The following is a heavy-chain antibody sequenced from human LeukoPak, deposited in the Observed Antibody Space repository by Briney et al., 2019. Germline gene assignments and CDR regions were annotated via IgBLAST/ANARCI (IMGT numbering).Heavy chain of an antibody. Sequence: PSETLSLTCTVSGVSISSGSYYWSWIRQPAGKGLEWIGRIYTSGSTNYNPSLKSRVTISVDTSKNQFSLKLSSVTAADAAVYYCAREAYDFWSGEAPYYYMDVWGKGTTVTVSS. V-gene: IGHV4-61*02. D-gene: IGHD3-3*01. J-gene: IGHJ6*03. CDR3: AREAYDFWSGEAPYYYMDV. CDR2: IYTSGST. CDR1: GVSISSGSYY.